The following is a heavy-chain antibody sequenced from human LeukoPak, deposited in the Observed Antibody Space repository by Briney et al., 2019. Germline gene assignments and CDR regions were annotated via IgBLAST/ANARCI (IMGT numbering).Heavy chain of an antibody. CDR2: LRYDGSSK. J-gene: IGHJ3*02. CDR3: AKDSVYGGWGNAFDI. Sequence: TGGSLRLSCAASGFTFSSSGMHWVRHAPGKGLEWVSFLRYDGSSKFYTDSVQGRFTISRDNSKNTLYLQMNSLRVEDAAVYYCAKDSVYGGWGNAFDIWGQGTMVTVSS. V-gene: IGHV3-30*02. D-gene: IGHD3-16*01. CDR1: GFTFSSSG.